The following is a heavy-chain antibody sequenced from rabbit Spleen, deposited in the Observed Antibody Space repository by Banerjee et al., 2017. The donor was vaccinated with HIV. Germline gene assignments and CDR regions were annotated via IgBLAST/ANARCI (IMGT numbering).Heavy chain of an antibody. Sequence: QSLEESGGGLVQPEGSLTLTCTASGIDFSSYYYMCWVRQAPGKGLEWIACIYAGSSDDIYYATWAKGRFTISKASSTTVTLQMTSLTAADTATYFCARLVPYTADLGYADLWGPGTLVTVS. CDR2: IYAGSSDDI. CDR1: GIDFSSYYY. V-gene: IGHV1S40*01. J-gene: IGHJ4*01. D-gene: IGHD6-1*01. CDR3: ARLVPYTADLGYADL.